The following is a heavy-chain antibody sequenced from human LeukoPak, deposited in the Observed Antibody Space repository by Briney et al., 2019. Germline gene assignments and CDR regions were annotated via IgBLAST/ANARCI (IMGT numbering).Heavy chain of an antibody. V-gene: IGHV3-23*01. CDR1: GFIFSNYA. J-gene: IGHJ4*01. Sequence: PGGSLRLSCAGSGFIFSNYAMTWVRQAPGKGLEWVSVISGSGGRTYYADSVKGRFTISRDNAKNSLYLQVNNLRAEDTAVYFCARNAYSSSPDYWGHGTLVTVS. D-gene: IGHD3-22*01. CDR3: ARNAYSSSPDY. CDR2: ISGSGGRT.